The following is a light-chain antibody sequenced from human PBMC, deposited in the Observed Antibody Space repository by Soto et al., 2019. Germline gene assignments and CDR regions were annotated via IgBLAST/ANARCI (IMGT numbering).Light chain of an antibody. V-gene: IGLV1-44*01. CDR1: SSNIGRNT. J-gene: IGLJ1*01. CDR3: ASWDDSLNGLYS. Sequence: THPPSACCSPAWRFTIPCSPSSSNIGRNTVNWYQQLPGTAPKLLIFSDHQRPSGVPERFSGSKYGNSDSLAISGLQSEDQVDYYCASWDDSLNGLYSFGTGTTVTV. CDR2: SDH.